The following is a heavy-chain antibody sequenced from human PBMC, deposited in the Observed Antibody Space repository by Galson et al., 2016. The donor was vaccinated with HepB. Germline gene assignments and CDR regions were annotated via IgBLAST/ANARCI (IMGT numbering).Heavy chain of an antibody. J-gene: IGHJ4*02. Sequence: SLRLSCAASGLTFSRSWMIWVRQAPGKGLEWVAGIREDGSEQSYVDSVKGRFIISRDNAKNSLYLAMNSLRVEDTAVYYCARDYFRGATDYWGQGTLVTVSS. D-gene: IGHD3-10*01. CDR2: IREDGSEQ. CDR1: GLTFSRSW. CDR3: ARDYFRGATDY. V-gene: IGHV3-7*03.